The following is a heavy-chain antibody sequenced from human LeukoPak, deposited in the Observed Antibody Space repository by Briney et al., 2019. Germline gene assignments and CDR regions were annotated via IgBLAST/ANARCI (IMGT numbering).Heavy chain of an antibody. D-gene: IGHD3-16*01. CDR3: ARVRSGGFDY. J-gene: IGHJ4*02. V-gene: IGHV1-2*02. Sequence: ASVKVSCKASGYTFTGYYMHWVRQAPGQGLEWMGWINPNSGGTNYAQKFRGRVTITTDESTSTAYMELSSLRSEDTAVYYCARVRSGGFDYWGQGTLVTVSS. CDR1: GYTFTGYY. CDR2: INPNSGGT.